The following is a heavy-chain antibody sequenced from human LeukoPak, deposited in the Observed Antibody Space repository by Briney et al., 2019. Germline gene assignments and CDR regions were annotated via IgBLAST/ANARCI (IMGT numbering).Heavy chain of an antibody. J-gene: IGHJ4*02. CDR1: GFTFDIYK. D-gene: IGHD6-19*01. CDR3: ATFRGWYIAH. V-gene: IGHV3-21*04. Sequence: GGSLRLFCAASGFTFDIYKMDWVRQAPGKGLEWVSSIGRSSTDTKYADSVKGRFTISRDGAKNSVYLQMNSLRAEDTAVYYCATFRGWYIAHWGQGSLVTVSS. CDR2: IGRSSTDT.